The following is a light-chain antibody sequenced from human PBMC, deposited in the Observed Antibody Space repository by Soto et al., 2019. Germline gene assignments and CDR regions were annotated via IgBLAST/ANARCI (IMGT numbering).Light chain of an antibody. Sequence: EIVLTQSPGTLSLSPGERATLSCRASQSVSSSYLAWYQQKPGQAPRLLIEGPSSRATCITDRFSSSGSGTDFTLNISRLEPEDCAVDYCQQYGSSPFTFCPGTKVDIK. CDR2: GPS. CDR3: QQYGSSPFT. J-gene: IGKJ3*01. V-gene: IGKV3-20*01. CDR1: QSVSSSY.